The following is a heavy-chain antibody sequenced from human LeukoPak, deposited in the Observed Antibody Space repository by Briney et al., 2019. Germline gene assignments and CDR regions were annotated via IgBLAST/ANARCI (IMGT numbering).Heavy chain of an antibody. D-gene: IGHD3-9*01. Sequence: GGSLRLSCAASGFTFSSYAMSWARQAPGEGLEWVSAISGSGGSTYYADSVKGRFTISRDNSKNTLYLQMNSLRAEDTAVYYCAAGGGLRYFENWGQGTLVTVSS. V-gene: IGHV3-23*01. J-gene: IGHJ4*02. CDR3: AAGGGLRYFEN. CDR1: GFTFSSYA. CDR2: ISGSGGST.